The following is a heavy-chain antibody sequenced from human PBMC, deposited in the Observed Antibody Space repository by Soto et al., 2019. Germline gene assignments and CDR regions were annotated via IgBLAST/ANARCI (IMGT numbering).Heavy chain of an antibody. CDR1: GFTFSSYD. CDR2: IGTAGDT. D-gene: IGHD3-16*01. Sequence: GGSLRLSCAASGFTFSSYDMHSVRQATGKGLEWVSAIGTAGDTYYPGSVKGRFTISRENAKNSLYLQMNSLRAGDTAVYYCARALGPPGYYYYYMDVWGKGTTVTVSS. CDR3: ARALGPPGYYYYYMDV. V-gene: IGHV3-13*01. J-gene: IGHJ6*03.